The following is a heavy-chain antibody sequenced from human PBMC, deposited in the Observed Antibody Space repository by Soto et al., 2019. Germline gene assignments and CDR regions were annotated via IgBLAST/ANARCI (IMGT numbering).Heavy chain of an antibody. V-gene: IGHV3-33*01. D-gene: IGHD4-17*01. CDR1: GFTFSRYG. Sequence: GGSLRLSCVASGFTFSRYGMHWVRQAPGKGLEWVAVIWNDGSKQVYDDSVKGRFTISRDNSKNTLYLEMDSLRDEDTSVYYCARDDDYEANAIDLWGQGTLVTVSS. CDR2: IWNDGSKQ. J-gene: IGHJ5*02. CDR3: ARDDDYEANAIDL.